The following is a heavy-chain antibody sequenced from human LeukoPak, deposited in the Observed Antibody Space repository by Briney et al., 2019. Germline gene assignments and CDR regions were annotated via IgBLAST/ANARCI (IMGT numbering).Heavy chain of an antibody. Sequence: GGSLRLSCAASGFTFSSYGMNWVRQAPGKGLEWVAVIWYDGSNKYYADSVKGRFTISRDNSKNTLYLQMNSLRAEDTAVYYCARGGRTGERLLDAFDIWGRETMVTVSS. CDR1: GFTFSSYG. V-gene: IGHV3-33*01. CDR3: ARGGRTGERLLDAFDI. D-gene: IGHD7-27*01. J-gene: IGHJ3*02. CDR2: IWYDGSNK.